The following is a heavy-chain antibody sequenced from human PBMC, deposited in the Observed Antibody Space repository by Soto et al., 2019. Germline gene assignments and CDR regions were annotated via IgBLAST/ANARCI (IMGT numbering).Heavy chain of an antibody. CDR3: ARDGYDGSGSPYPAY. D-gene: IGHD3-10*01. J-gene: IGHJ4*02. CDR1: GGSMSEYF. CDR2: IYYLGST. V-gene: IGHV4-59*01. Sequence: PSETLSLTCSVSGGSMSEYFWSWIRQSPGKGLEWIGYIYYLGSTDYNPSLKSRVTISVDTSKRQFSLGLTSVTAADTAVYYCARDGYDGSGSPYPAYWGPGTQVTVYS.